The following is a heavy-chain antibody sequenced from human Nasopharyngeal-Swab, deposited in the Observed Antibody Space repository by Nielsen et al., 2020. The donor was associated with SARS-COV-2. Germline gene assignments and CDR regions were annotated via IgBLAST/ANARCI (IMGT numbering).Heavy chain of an antibody. CDR2: INQDGSEK. Sequence: LSLTCAASGFSFSNYWMTWVRQAPGKGLEWVANINQDGSEKNYVDSVKGRFTISKDNAKNSVYLQMNGLRAEDTAVYYCTREWDSRGYYFPRFDYWGQGTQVTVSS. V-gene: IGHV3-7*01. CDR1: GFSFSNYW. D-gene: IGHD3-22*01. J-gene: IGHJ4*02. CDR3: TREWDSRGYYFPRFDY.